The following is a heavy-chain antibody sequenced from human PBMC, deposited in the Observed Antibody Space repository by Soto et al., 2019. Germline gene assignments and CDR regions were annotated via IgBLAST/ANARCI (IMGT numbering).Heavy chain of an antibody. D-gene: IGHD3-16*02. CDR3: ARGSPYRS. J-gene: IGHJ5*02. Sequence: PSETLSLTCTVSGGSISSGDYYWSWIRQPPGKALEWIGHTYYSGNPYYNPSLKSRVTMSVDTSKNEFSLKLNSMTAADTAVYYCARGSPYRSWGEGTLVTVSS. CDR1: GGSISSGDYY. CDR2: TYYSGNP. V-gene: IGHV4-39*01.